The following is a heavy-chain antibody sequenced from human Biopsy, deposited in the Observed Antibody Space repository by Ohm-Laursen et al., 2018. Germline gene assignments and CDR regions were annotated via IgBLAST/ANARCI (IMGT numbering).Heavy chain of an antibody. J-gene: IGHJ4*02. CDR1: GDSVGSGSFY. D-gene: IGHD6-19*01. CDR3: ARGMRSSGWPYFDS. CDR2: IYDRGSTA. Sequence: SETLSLTWTVSGDSVGSGSFYWTWIRQPPGQGLEYIGYIYDRGSTANYNPSLESRVTMSVDMPKNQFSLKLSSVTSADTAIYYCARGMRSSGWPYFDSWGQGTLVTVSS. V-gene: IGHV4-61*01.